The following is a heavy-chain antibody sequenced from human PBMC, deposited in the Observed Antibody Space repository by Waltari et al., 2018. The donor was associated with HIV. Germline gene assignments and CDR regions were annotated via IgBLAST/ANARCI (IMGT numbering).Heavy chain of an antibody. J-gene: IGHJ4*02. V-gene: IGHV4-61*01. CDR3: ARSHCGVDCYWPQVYSFDY. CDR1: GGSVRSSSYY. D-gene: IGHD2-21*02. Sequence: QVQLQESGPGLVKPSETLALTCTVSGGSVRSSSYYWNWIRQSPGKGLEWMGYIYYIGTTKHNPSLKIRVTISVDTSMNQFSLNLNSVTAADTAVYYCARSHCGVDCYWPQVYSFDYWGQGSLVTVPS. CDR2: IYYIGTT.